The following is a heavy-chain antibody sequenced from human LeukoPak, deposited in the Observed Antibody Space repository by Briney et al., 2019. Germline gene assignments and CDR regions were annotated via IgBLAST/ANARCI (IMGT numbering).Heavy chain of an antibody. D-gene: IGHD6-6*01. V-gene: IGHV3-30*02. CDR1: GFTFSSYG. CDR3: AKIPWGQSIAARPVYFDY. Sequence: GGSLRLSCAASGFTFSSYGMHWVRQAPGKGLEWVAFIRYDGSNKYYADSVKGRFTISRDNSKNTLYLQMNSLRAEDTAVYYCAKIPWGQSIAARPVYFDYWGQGTLVTVSS. J-gene: IGHJ4*02. CDR2: IRYDGSNK.